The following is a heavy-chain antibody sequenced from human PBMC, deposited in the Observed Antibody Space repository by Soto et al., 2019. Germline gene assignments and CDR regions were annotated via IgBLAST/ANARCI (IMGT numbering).Heavy chain of an antibody. CDR1: GYTFTNYE. CDR3: ARMSASGSLNWFDP. Sequence: QVQLVQSGAEVKKPGASVKVSCKASGYTFTNYEINWVRQASGQGLEWMGWMNPGSGNTGYAHKFQGRVTMTRNISISTAYMELSSLGSDDTAIYYCARMSASGSLNWFDPWGQGTLVTASS. D-gene: IGHD3-10*01. CDR2: MNPGSGNT. J-gene: IGHJ5*02. V-gene: IGHV1-8*01.